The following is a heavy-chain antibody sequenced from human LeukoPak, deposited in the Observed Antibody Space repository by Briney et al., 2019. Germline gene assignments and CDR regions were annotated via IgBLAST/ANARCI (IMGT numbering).Heavy chain of an antibody. Sequence: GRSLRLSCAASGFTFSSYGMHWVRQAPGKGLEWVAVISYDGSNKYYAGSVKGRFTISRDNSKNTLYLQMNSLRAEDTAVYYCAKSGTEGWFDPWGQGTLVTVSS. CDR2: ISYDGSNK. CDR3: AKSGTEGWFDP. D-gene: IGHD6-25*01. CDR1: GFTFSSYG. V-gene: IGHV3-30*18. J-gene: IGHJ5*02.